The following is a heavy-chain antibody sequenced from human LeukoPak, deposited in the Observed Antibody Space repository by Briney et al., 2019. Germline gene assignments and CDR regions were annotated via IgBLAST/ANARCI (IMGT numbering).Heavy chain of an antibody. CDR1: GVTLSSYA. CDR2: ISSSGSGGNT. V-gene: IGHV3-23*01. D-gene: IGHD1-26*01. CDR3: ANDRTVGASYWYFDL. Sequence: GGSLRLSCTASGVTLSSYAMSWARQAPGKGLEWVSGISSSGSGGNTYYADSVKGRFTISRDSSKNTLFLHMNTLRAEDTAIYYCANDRTVGASYWYFDLWGRGTLVTVSS. J-gene: IGHJ2*01.